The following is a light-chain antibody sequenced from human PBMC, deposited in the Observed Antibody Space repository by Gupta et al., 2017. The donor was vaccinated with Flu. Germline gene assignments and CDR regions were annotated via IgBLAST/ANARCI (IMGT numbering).Light chain of an antibody. CDR3: SSYTSSLTLV. V-gene: IGLV2-14*01. CDR1: SSDVGRYNY. J-gene: IGLJ3*02. Sequence: QSALTQPSSVSGSPGQSIPLSCNGTSSDVGRYNYVSWFQQYPGKAPKLMIYEVTNWPSGVSNRFSGSKSGNTASLTISGLQAEDEADYYCSSYTSSLTLVFGGGTKLTVL. CDR2: EVT.